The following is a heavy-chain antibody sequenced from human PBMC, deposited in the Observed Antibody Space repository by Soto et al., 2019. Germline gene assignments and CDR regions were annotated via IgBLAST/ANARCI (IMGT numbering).Heavy chain of an antibody. CDR3: VRASCCGGTWYILVGVRSGMDV. Sequence: QVQLVESGGGVVQPGRSLRLSCAASGFTFSNYAMYWVRQAPGKGLEWVAVISYDGNNKYYADSVKGRFTISRDNSKNTLYLQMNSLRAEDTAVFFCVRASCCGGTWYILVGVRSGMDVWCHGTTVT. CDR2: ISYDGNNK. V-gene: IGHV3-30-3*01. D-gene: IGHD2-15*01. J-gene: IGHJ6*02. CDR1: GFTFSNYA.